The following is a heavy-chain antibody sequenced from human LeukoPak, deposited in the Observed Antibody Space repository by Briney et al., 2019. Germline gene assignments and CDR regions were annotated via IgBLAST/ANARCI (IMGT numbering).Heavy chain of an antibody. Sequence: ASVKVSCKAPGYTFTGYYMHWVRQAPGQGLEWMGWINPNSGGTNYAQKFQGRVTMTRDTSISTAYMELSRLRSDDTAVYYCARVAAEVVGVPGAIGFGWLRRDYYYMDVWGKGTTVTISS. CDR2: INPNSGGT. J-gene: IGHJ6*03. CDR3: ARVAAEVVGVPGAIGFGWLRRDYYYMDV. V-gene: IGHV1-2*02. D-gene: IGHD2-2*02. CDR1: GYTFTGYY.